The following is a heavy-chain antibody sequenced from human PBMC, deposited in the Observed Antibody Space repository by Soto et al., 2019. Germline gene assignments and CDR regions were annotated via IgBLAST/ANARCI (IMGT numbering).Heavy chain of an antibody. J-gene: IGHJ4*02. CDR1: GFTFSSYG. V-gene: IGHV3-30*18. CDR3: AEDSLRDICFGEFRADY. Sequence: QVQLVESGGGVVQPGRSLSLSCAASGFTFSSYGMHWVRQAPGKGLEWVAVISYDGSDKYYADSVKGRFTISRDNSRNTLYLQMNYLGAEDTAVYYCAEDSLRDICFGEFRADYWGEGTLVTVSS. CDR2: ISYDGSDK. D-gene: IGHD3-10*01.